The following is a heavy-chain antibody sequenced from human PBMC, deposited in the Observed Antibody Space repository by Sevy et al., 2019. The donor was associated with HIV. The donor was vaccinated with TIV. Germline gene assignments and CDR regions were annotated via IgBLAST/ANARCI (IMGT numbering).Heavy chain of an antibody. CDR3: ARDLISGSYCQSLDY. CDR2: ISSDGNSQ. J-gene: IGHJ4*02. D-gene: IGHD1-26*01. Sequence: GGSLRLSCAASGFNFGSHAMHWVRQAPGKGLDWVAVISSDGNSQYSADAVKGRFTISRDNSKNTLYLQMDSLRVEDTPVYYCARDLISGSYCQSLDYWGQGTLVTVSS. V-gene: IGHV3-30*04. CDR1: GFNFGSHA.